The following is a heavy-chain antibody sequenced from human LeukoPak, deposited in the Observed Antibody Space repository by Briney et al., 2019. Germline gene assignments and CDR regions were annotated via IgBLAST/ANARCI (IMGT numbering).Heavy chain of an antibody. CDR2: XSSSGSTI. D-gene: IGHD3-22*01. V-gene: IGHV3-48*03. Sequence: LEWVXXXSSSGSTIYYADSVKGRFTISRDNAKNSLYLQMNSLRAEDTAVYYCARSRYDSSGYYYWWDYWGQGTLVTVSS. J-gene: IGHJ4*02. CDR3: ARSRYDSSGYYYWWDY.